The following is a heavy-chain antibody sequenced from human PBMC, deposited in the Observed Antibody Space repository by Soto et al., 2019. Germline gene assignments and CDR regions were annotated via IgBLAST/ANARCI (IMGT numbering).Heavy chain of an antibody. CDR3: ARGTPGSTYAHWFDP. CDR2: IIPIFGTA. D-gene: IGHD4-4*01. V-gene: IGHV1-69*13. CDR1: GGTFSSYA. J-gene: IGHJ5*02. Sequence: SVKVSCKASGGTFSSYAISWVRQAPGQGLEWMGGIIPIFGTANYAQTFQGRVTIPADESTSTAYMALSSLRSEDTAVYYCARGTPGSTYAHWFDPWGQGTLVTVSS.